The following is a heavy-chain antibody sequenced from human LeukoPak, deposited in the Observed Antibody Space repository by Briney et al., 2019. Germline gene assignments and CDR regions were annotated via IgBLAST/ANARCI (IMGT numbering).Heavy chain of an antibody. D-gene: IGHD4-23*01. V-gene: IGHV4-39*07. CDR1: GGSISSSSYY. CDR3: ARSTVVTESGIFDY. CDR2: IYYSGST. J-gene: IGHJ4*02. Sequence: SETLSLTCTVSGGSISSSSYYWGWIRQPPGKGLEWIGSIYYSGSTYYNPSLKSRVTISVDTSKNQFSLKLSSVTAADTAVYYCARSTVVTESGIFDYWGQGTLVTVSS.